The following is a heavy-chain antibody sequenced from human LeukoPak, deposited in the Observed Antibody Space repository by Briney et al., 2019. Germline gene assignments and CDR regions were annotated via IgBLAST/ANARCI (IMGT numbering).Heavy chain of an antibody. Sequence: SQTLSLTCAISGDSVSSDSAGWNWLRQSPSRGLEWLGRTYYRSKWYNDYADSVKSRITINSDTSKNQFSLQLTSLTPEDTAVYYCAGDHLGIRKSFDYWGQGILVTVSS. J-gene: IGHJ4*02. D-gene: IGHD1-26*01. CDR3: AGDHLGIRKSFDY. V-gene: IGHV6-1*01. CDR2: TYYRSKWYN. CDR1: GDSVSSDSAG.